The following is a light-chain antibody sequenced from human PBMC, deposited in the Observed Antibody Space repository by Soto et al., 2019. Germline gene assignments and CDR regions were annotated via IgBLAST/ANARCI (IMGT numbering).Light chain of an antibody. CDR1: QSVSNDF. CDR3: QQYGRSPLT. V-gene: IGKV3-20*01. J-gene: IGKJ4*01. CDR2: GAS. Sequence: EIVLTQSPGILSLSPGERATLSCRASQSVSNDFLAWYQQKPGQAPRLLIYGASSRATGIPDRSSGGGSGTDFTLTISRLEPEDFAVYYCQQYGRSPLTFGGGTKVDIK.